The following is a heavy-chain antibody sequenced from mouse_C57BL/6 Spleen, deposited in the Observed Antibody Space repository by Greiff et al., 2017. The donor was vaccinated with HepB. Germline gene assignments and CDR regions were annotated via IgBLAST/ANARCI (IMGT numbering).Heavy chain of an antibody. CDR2: IYPGDGDT. CDR1: GYAFSSYW. J-gene: IGHJ2*01. Sequence: VKLVESGAELVKPGASVKISCKASGYAFSSYWMNWVKQRPGKGLEWIGQIYPGDGDTNYNGKFKGKATLTADKSSSTAYMQLSSLTSEDSAVYFCARSLYYYGSLYFDYWGQGTTLTVSS. D-gene: IGHD1-1*01. V-gene: IGHV1-80*01. CDR3: ARSLYYYGSLYFDY.